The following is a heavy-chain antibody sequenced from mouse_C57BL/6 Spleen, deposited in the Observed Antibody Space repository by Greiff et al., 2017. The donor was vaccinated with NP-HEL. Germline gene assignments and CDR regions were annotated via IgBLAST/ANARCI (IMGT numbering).Heavy chain of an antibody. J-gene: IGHJ2*01. CDR1: GYTFTDHT. CDR2: IYPRDGST. V-gene: IGHV1-78*01. CDR3: ARAYPYDYDSGYYFDY. Sequence: VQLQQSDAELVKPGASVKISCKVSGYTFTDHTIHWMKQRPEQGLEWIGYIYPRDGSTKYNEKFKGKATLTADKSSSTAYMQLNSLTSEDSAVYFCARAYPYDYDSGYYFDYWGQGTTLTVSS. D-gene: IGHD2-4*01.